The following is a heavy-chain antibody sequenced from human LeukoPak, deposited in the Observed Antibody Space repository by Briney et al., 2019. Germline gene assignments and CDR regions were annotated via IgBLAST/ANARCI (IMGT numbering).Heavy chain of an antibody. CDR3: VKDSSSGSYFDY. D-gene: IGHD3-10*01. CDR1: GFTFSRYA. V-gene: IGHV3-64D*06. J-gene: IGHJ4*02. Sequence: TGGSLRLSCVASGFTFSRYAMHWVRQAPGKGLEYVSAISSNGGSTYYADSVKGRFTISRDNSRNTLHLQMSSLRVEDTAVYYCVKDSSSGSYFDYWGQGTLVTVSS. CDR2: ISSNGGST.